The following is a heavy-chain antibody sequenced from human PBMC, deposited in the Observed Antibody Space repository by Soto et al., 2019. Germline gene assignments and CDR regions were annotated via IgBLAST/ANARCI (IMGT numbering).Heavy chain of an antibody. D-gene: IGHD6-19*01. J-gene: IGHJ6*02. CDR3: ARVGIAVAGTKVYYYYGMDV. CDR2: IIPIFGTA. V-gene: IGHV1-69*13. Sequence: SVKVSCKASERPLSSYAISWVRQAPVQGLEGMGGIIPIFGTANYAQKFQGRVTITADESTSTAYMELSSLRSEDTAVYYCARVGIAVAGTKVYYYYGMDVWGQGTTVTVS. CDR1: ERPLSSYA.